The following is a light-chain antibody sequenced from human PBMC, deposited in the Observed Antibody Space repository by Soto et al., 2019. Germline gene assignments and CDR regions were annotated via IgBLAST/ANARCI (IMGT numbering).Light chain of an antibody. V-gene: IGLV1-47*01. J-gene: IGLJ1*01. CDR2: RNN. CDR3: AAWDDSLSGPLYV. CDR1: SSNIGSNY. Sequence: QSVLTQPPSASGTPGQRVTISCSGSSSNIGSNYVYWYQQRPGTAPKLLLYRNNQRPSGVPDRFSGSKSGTSASLAISGLRSEDEADYYCAAWDDSLSGPLYVFGTGTKLTVL.